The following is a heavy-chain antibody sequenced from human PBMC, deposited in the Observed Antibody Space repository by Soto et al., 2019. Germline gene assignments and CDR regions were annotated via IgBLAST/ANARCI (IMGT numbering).Heavy chain of an antibody. CDR1: GASIDSGDYY. Sequence: QVPLQESGPGLVKPSQTLSLTCAVSGASIDSGDYYWSWIRQPPGKGLEWIGYIYNTGSTNYNPSHERRLTITGDKSKNHFSLIRSSVTAADTAVYYCARERYYYDSHSFHESYYFDNWGQGALVTVSS. CDR3: ARERYYYDSHSFHESYYFDN. V-gene: IGHV4-30-4*01. D-gene: IGHD3-22*01. CDR2: IYNTGST. J-gene: IGHJ4*02.